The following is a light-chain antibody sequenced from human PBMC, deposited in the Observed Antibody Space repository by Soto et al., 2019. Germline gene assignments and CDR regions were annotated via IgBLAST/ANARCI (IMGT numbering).Light chain of an antibody. Sequence: AIQMTQSPSSLSASVGDRVSITCRASQGIRNDLGWYQVKAGKAPKLLIYAASSLQSGVPPRFSGSGSGTEFTLTISSLQPEDFATYYCLQDYNYPRTFGQGTTVEIK. CDR1: QGIRND. J-gene: IGKJ1*01. CDR2: AAS. V-gene: IGKV1-6*01. CDR3: LQDYNYPRT.